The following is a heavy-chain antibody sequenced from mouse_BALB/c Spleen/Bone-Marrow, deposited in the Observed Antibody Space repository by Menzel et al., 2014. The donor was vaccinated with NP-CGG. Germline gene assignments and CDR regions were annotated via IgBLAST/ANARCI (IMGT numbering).Heavy chain of an antibody. CDR1: GFAFXSYD. V-gene: IGHV5-9*02. D-gene: IGHD2-10*01. CDR2: ISSGGSYT. CDR3: ARHRAAYYGNLYAMDY. J-gene: IGHJ4*01. Sequence: EVMLVESGGGLVKPGGSLKLSCAASGFAFXSYDMSWVRQTPEKRLEWVATISSGGSYTYYPDSVKGRFTISRDNARNTLYLQMSSLRSEDTALYYCARHRAAYYGNLYAMDYWGQGTSVTVSS.